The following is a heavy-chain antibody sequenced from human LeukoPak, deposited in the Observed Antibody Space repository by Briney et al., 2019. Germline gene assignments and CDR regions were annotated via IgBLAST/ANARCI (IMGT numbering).Heavy chain of an antibody. V-gene: IGHV3-21*01. CDR1: GFTFSSYS. CDR2: ISSSSSYI. D-gene: IGHD5-12*01. Sequence: PGGSLRLSCAASGFTFSSYSMNWVRQAPGKGLEWVSSISSSSSYIYYADSVKGRFTISRDNAKNSLYLQMNSLRAEDTAVYYCARVGPDGWLQDYFDYWGQGTLVTVSS. CDR3: ARVGPDGWLQDYFDY. J-gene: IGHJ4*02.